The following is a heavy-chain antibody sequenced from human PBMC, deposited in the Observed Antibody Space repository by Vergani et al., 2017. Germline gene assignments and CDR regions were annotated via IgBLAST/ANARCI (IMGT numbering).Heavy chain of an antibody. J-gene: IGHJ6*03. CDR2: IWYDGSNK. CDR3: ARVNAQDIVVVPAATDYYYYYMDV. D-gene: IGHD2-2*01. V-gene: IGHV3-33*01. Sequence: QVQLVESGGGVVQPGRSLRLSCAASGFTFSSYGMHWVRQAPGKGLEWVAVIWYDGSNKYYADSLKGRFTISRDNSKNTMYLQMNSLRAEDTAVYYCARVNAQDIVVVPAATDYYYYYMDVWGKGTTVTVSS. CDR1: GFTFSSYG.